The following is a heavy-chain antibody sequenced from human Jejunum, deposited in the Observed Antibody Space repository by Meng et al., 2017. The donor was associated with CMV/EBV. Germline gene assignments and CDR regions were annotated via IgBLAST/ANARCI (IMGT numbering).Heavy chain of an antibody. CDR2: IYHSGST. V-gene: IGHV4-4*02. CDR3: ASFPPPGKQWLVTDY. Sequence: HVQLQESGPGLGKPSGTLSLTCAVSSGSISRSNWWSWARQPPGKGLEWIGEIYHSGSTNYNPSLKSRVTISVDKSKNQFSLKLSSVTAADTAVYYCASFPPPGKQWLVTDYWGQGTLVTVSS. J-gene: IGHJ4*02. CDR1: SGSISRSNW. D-gene: IGHD6-19*01.